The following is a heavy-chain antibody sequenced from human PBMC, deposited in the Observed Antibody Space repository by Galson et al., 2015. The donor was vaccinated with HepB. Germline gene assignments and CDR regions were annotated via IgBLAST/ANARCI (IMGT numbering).Heavy chain of an antibody. CDR2: INHSGST. Sequence: SETLSLTCAVYGGSFSGYYWSWIRQPPGKGLEWIGEINHSGSTNYNPSLKSRVAISVDTSKNQFSLKLSSVTAADTAVYYCARGRIYYYDSSGYFRDSYFDYWGQGTLVTVSS. D-gene: IGHD3-22*01. CDR3: ARGRIYYYDSSGYFRDSYFDY. V-gene: IGHV4-34*01. CDR1: GGSFSGYY. J-gene: IGHJ4*02.